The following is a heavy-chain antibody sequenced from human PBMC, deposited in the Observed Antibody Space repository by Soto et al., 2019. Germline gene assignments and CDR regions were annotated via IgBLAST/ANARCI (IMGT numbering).Heavy chain of an antibody. D-gene: IGHD6-25*01. CDR1: GFTFSSYG. Sequence: GGSLRLSCAASGFTFSSYGMHWVRQAPGKGLEWVAVISYDGSNKYYADSVKGRFTISRDNSKNTLYLQMNSLRAEDTAVYYCAKDKVQVYPAAGGSHYFDYWGQGTLVTVSS. CDR3: AKDKVQVYPAAGGSHYFDY. CDR2: ISYDGSNK. J-gene: IGHJ4*02. V-gene: IGHV3-30*18.